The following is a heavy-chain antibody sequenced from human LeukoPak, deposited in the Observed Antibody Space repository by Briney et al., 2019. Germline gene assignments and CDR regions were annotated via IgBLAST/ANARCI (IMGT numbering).Heavy chain of an antibody. V-gene: IGHV3-23*01. CDR3: AKDTPIFGVVIPEDAFDV. CDR1: GFTFSSYA. J-gene: IGHJ3*01. D-gene: IGHD3-3*01. Sequence: PRGSLRLSCAASGFTFSSYAMSWVRQAPGKGREWVSAISGSGGSTDYADSVRGRFTISRDNSKNTLYLQMNSRRAEDTDVYYCAKDTPIFGVVIPEDAFDVWGQGTMVTVSS. CDR2: ISGSGGST.